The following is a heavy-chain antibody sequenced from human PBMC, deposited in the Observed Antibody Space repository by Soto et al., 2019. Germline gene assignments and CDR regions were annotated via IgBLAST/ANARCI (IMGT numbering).Heavy chain of an antibody. D-gene: IGHD4-17*01. V-gene: IGHV3-15*01. CDR2: IKTKTDGGTT. CDR1: GFTFKDVW. Sequence: EVQLVESGGGLGKPGGSLRLSCAASGFTFKDVWMSWVRQVPGKGLEWVGRIKTKTDGGTTDYAAFVKGRFTISRDDSKNTRYLQMNSLKTEDTAVYYCTTDVDYGDYGFDYWGQGTLVTVSS. CDR3: TTDVDYGDYGFDY. J-gene: IGHJ4*02.